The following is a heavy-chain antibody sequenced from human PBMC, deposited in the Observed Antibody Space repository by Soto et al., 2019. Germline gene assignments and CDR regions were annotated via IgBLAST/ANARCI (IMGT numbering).Heavy chain of an antibody. V-gene: IGHV3-43D*04. CDR1: GFTFDDYA. D-gene: IGHD3-3*01. CDR2: ISWDGGNT. Sequence: GGSLRLSCAASGFTFDDYAMHWVRQAPGKGLEWVSSISWDGGNTYYADSVKGRFNISRDNSKNSLYLQMNSLRPEDTALYYCAKAQRGRKRPFFGQARPYDPYSAMDIWGQGTTVTVSS. CDR3: AKAQRGRKRPFFGQARPYDPYSAMDI. J-gene: IGHJ6*02.